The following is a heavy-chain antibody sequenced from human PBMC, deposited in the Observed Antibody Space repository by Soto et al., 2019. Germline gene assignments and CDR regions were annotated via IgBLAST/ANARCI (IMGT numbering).Heavy chain of an antibody. J-gene: IGHJ5*02. Sequence: SVKVSCKASGFTFSSSAVQWVRQARGQRLEWIGKIVVGSGNTNYARKFQERVTITRDMSTSTAYMELSSLRSEDTAFYYCAAFDPGPMGFDPWGQGTLVTVSS. D-gene: IGHD3-9*01. CDR2: IVVGSGNT. CDR3: AAFDPGPMGFDP. CDR1: GFTFSSSA. V-gene: IGHV1-58*01.